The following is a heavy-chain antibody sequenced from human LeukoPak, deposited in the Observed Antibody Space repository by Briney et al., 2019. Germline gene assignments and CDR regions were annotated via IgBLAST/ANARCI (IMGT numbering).Heavy chain of an antibody. J-gene: IGHJ3*02. CDR2: FNPSGGST. CDR1: GYTFTNYY. CDR3: ARVRDGYNDAFDI. D-gene: IGHD5-24*01. V-gene: IGHV1-46*01. Sequence: GASVKVSCKASGYTFTNYYMHWVRHAPGQGLEWIGVFNPSGGSTSYAQKLQGRVTMTSDTSTSTVYMELSSLRSEDTAVYYCARVRDGYNDAFDIWGQGTMVIVSS.